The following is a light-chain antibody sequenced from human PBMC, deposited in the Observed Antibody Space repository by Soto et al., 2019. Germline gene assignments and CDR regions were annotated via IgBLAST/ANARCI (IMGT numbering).Light chain of an antibody. CDR1: QGISSY. CDR3: LQDYNYLWS. V-gene: IGKV1-6*01. J-gene: IGKJ1*01. Sequence: IQITPSPATLSASVGDRVTITGRASQGISSYLAWYQQKPGKAPKLLIYGASNLQSGVPSRFSGSGSGTDFTLTISSLQPEDFATYYCLQDYNYLWSFGQGTKVDIK. CDR2: GAS.